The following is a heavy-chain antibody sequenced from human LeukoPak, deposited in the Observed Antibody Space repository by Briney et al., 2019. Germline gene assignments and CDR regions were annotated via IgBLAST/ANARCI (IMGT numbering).Heavy chain of an antibody. CDR1: GGSISSYY. J-gene: IGHJ4*02. Sequence: SATLSLTCTVSGGSISSYYWSWIRQPAGKGLGWIGRIYTNGSTNYNPSLKSRVTMSVDTSKNQFSLKLSSVTAADTAVYYCARERRRGYYDSSGYSALDYWGQGTLVTVSS. D-gene: IGHD3-22*01. CDR2: IYTNGST. V-gene: IGHV4-4*07. CDR3: ARERRRGYYDSSGYSALDY.